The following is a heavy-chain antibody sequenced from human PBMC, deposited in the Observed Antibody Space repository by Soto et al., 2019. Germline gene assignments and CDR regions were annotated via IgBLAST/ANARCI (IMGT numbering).Heavy chain of an antibody. CDR3: ARDRSGFFFQAEDGIRDCSTVSAFLLNRSSDL. V-gene: IGHV3-48*02. Sequence: NGLEWFSYIRSSSSTIYYADSVKGRLKISRDNAKNSLYLQMNGLRDEDTAVYYCARDRSGFFFQAEDGIRDCSTVSAFLLNRSSDL. CDR2: IRSSSSTI. D-gene: IGHD3-22*01. J-gene: IGHJ2*01.